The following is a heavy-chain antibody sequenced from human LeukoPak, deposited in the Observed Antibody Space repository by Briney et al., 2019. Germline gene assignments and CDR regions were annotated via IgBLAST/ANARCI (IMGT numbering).Heavy chain of an antibody. CDR2: ISYDGSNK. D-gene: IGHD6-6*01. CDR1: GFTFSSHA. J-gene: IGHJ6*02. Sequence: GGSLRLSCAASGFTFSSHAMHWVRQAPGKGLEWVAVISYDGSNKYYADSVKGRFTISRDNPKNTLYLQMNSLRAEDTAVYYCARGGAARPYYYYYGMDVWGQGTTVTVSS. V-gene: IGHV3-30-3*01. CDR3: ARGGAARPYYYYYGMDV.